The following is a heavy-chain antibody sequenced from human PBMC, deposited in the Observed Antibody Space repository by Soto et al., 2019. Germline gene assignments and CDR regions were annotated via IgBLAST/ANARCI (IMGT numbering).Heavy chain of an antibody. D-gene: IGHD3-9*01. Sequence: GGSLRLSCAASGFTFSSYSMNWVRQAPGKGLEWVSYISSSSSTRYYADAVKGRFTISRDNAKNSLYLQMNSLRAEDTAVYYCATNDILTYLRYFQHWGQGTLVTVSS. CDR2: ISSSSSTR. J-gene: IGHJ1*01. CDR1: GFTFSSYS. CDR3: ATNDILTYLRYFQH. V-gene: IGHV3-48*01.